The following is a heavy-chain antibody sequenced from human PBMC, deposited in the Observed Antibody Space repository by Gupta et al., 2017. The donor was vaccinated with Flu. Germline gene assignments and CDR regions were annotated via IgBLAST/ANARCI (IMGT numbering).Heavy chain of an antibody. V-gene: IGHV5-51*01. J-gene: IGHJ4*02. D-gene: IGHD6-19*01. CDR2: IYPGDSDT. CDR3: AKHEQWTRSSDY. Sequence: EAQLVQSRPAMQKPGESLMISGKAAGYSLTTSWIGWVRQMPGKGLEWMGIIYPGDSDTRYSPSFQGKVTISVDKSISTAYLQWSSLKASDTARYYCAKHEQWTRSSDYWGQGTLVTVSS. CDR1: GYSLTTSW.